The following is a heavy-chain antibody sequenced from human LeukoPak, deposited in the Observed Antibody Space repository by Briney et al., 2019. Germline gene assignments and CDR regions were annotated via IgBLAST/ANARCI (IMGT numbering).Heavy chain of an antibody. D-gene: IGHD2-8*01. V-gene: IGHV3-23*01. CDR2: ISPNGVIT. Sequence: GGSLRLSCAASGFTFSSHGMNWVRQAPGKGLEWVSGISPNGVITYYADSVKGRFTISRDNSKNTLYLQMNSLRAEDTAVYYCAKWARYCTNGVCYYFDYWGQGTLVTVSS. CDR3: AKWARYCTNGVCYYFDY. CDR1: GFTFSSHG. J-gene: IGHJ4*02.